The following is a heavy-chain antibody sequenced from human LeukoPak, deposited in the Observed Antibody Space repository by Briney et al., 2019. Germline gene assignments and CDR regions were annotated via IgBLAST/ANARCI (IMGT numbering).Heavy chain of an antibody. Sequence: GGSLRLSCAASGFTFSSYSMNWVRQAPGKGLEWVGFIRSKAYGGTTEYAASVKGRFTISRDDSKSIAYLQMNSLKTEDTAVYYCTRDYGVYYYDSSGYLSPYGMDVWGQGTTVTVSS. V-gene: IGHV3-49*04. CDR2: IRSKAYGGTT. J-gene: IGHJ6*02. CDR3: TRDYGVYYYDSSGYLSPYGMDV. CDR1: GFTFSSYS. D-gene: IGHD3-22*01.